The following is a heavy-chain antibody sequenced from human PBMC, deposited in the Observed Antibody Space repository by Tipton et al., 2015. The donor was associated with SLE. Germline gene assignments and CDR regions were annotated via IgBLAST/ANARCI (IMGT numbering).Heavy chain of an antibody. J-gene: IGHJ4*02. Sequence: SLRLSCAASGFTFSRYVIHWVRQAPGKGLEWVATIWHDGSKRYYAGSVKGRFTISRDNSKNTLFVQMNSLRAEDTAVYYCARDQWCRGGTCYDGFDYWGQGTLVTVSS. V-gene: IGHV3-33*08. CDR1: GFTFSRYV. CDR3: ARDQWCRGGTCYDGFDY. CDR2: IWHDGSKR. D-gene: IGHD2-15*01.